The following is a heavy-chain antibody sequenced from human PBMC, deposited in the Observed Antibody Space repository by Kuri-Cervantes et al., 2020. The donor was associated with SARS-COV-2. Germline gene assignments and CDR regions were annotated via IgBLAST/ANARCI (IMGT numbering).Heavy chain of an antibody. V-gene: IGHV3-48*01. CDR1: GFTFSSYG. Sequence: GESLKISCAASGFTFSSYGMNWVRQAPGKGLEWISYISSSSSTLYYTDSVKGRLTISRDNAKNSLYLQMNSLRAEDTAVYYCAKTHYYDTISALDYWGQGTLVTVSS. J-gene: IGHJ4*02. CDR2: ISSSSSTL. D-gene: IGHD3-22*01. CDR3: AKTHYYDTISALDY.